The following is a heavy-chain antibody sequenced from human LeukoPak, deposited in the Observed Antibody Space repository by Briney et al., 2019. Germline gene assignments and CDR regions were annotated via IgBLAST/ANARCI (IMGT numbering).Heavy chain of an antibody. Sequence: SETLSLTCTVPGGSISSYYWSWIRQPPGKGLEWIGYIYYSGSTNYNPSLKSRVTISVDTSKNQFSLKLSSVTAADTAVYYCARGVVAATGGMDVWGQGTTVTVSS. V-gene: IGHV4-59*01. CDR3: ARGVVAATGGMDV. CDR1: GGSISSYY. CDR2: IYYSGST. D-gene: IGHD2-15*01. J-gene: IGHJ6*02.